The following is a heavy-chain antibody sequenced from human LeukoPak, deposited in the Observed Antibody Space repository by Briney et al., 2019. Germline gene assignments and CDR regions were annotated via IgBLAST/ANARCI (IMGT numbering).Heavy chain of an antibody. CDR3: ANDEPRGSPYYYYYMDV. J-gene: IGHJ6*03. Sequence: QSGGSLRLSCAASGFTFSTYWMSWVRQAPGEGLEWVANIKQDGSEKYYVDSVKGRFTISRDNSKNTLYLQMNSLRAEDTAVYYCANDEPRGSPYYYYYMDVWGKGTTVTVSS. D-gene: IGHD1-26*01. CDR2: IKQDGSEK. V-gene: IGHV3-7*03. CDR1: GFTFSTYW.